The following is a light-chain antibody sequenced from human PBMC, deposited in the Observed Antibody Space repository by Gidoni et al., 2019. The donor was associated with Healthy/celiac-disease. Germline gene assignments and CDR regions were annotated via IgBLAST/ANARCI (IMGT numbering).Light chain of an antibody. V-gene: IGKV3-20*01. CDR3: QQYGSSLLT. CDR2: GAS. J-gene: IGKJ4*01. Sequence: CRASQSVSSSYLAWYQQKPGQAPRLLIYGASSRATGIPDRFSGSGSGTDFTLTISRLEPEDFAVYYCQQYGSSLLTFGGGTKVEIK. CDR1: QSVSSSY.